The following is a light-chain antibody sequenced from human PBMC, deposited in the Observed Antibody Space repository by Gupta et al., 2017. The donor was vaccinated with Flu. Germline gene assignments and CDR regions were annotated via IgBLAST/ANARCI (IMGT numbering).Light chain of an antibody. CDR3: QAWDSSTFYV. CDR2: QDT. J-gene: IGLJ1*01. CDR1: TLANKY. Sequence: SYALTQPPSVSVSPGQTASITCSGNTLANKYAYWYQQKPGQSPVLVIYQDTKRPSGIPERFSGSNSGNTATLTISGTQALEEADYYCQAWDSSTFYVFGTGTKVTVL. V-gene: IGLV3-1*01.